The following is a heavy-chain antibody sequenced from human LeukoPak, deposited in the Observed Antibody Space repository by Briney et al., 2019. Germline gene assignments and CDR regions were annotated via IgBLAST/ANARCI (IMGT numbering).Heavy chain of an antibody. CDR3: ARGRSVGATPYYFDY. D-gene: IGHD1-26*01. J-gene: IGHJ4*02. Sequence: PGGSLRLSCAASGFTFSSYAMSWVRQAPGKGLEWIGEVNHSGSTNYNPSLKSRVTISVDTSKNQFSLKLSSVTAADTAVYYCARGRSVGATPYYFDYWGQGTLVTVSS. V-gene: IGHV4-34*01. CDR1: GFTFSSYA. CDR2: VNHSGST.